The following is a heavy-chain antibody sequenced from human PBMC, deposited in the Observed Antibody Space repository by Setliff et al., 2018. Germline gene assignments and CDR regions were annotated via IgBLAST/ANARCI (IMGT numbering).Heavy chain of an antibody. CDR3: ARTCSGSGCYAGLES. CDR2: IWDDGGNK. D-gene: IGHD2-15*01. Sequence: SGGSLRLSCAASGFTFSTYRMHWVRQAPGKGLEWVAVIWDDGGNKYHADSVKGRFTISRDNSKNTLYLQMNSLRPDDTAVYYCARTCSGSGCYAGLESWGQGTPVTVSS. CDR1: GFTFSTYR. J-gene: IGHJ4*02. V-gene: IGHV3-33*08.